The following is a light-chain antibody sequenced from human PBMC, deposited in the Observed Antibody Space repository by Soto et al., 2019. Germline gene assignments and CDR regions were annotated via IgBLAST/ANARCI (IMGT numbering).Light chain of an antibody. Sequence: DIQLTQSPSFLSASVGDRVTITCRASQGISSYLAWYQQKTGKAPKLLIYDASTLKSGVPSRFSGSGSGTEFTLTISSLQPEDFATYYCQQLNSYPPFFGGGTKVEIK. CDR3: QQLNSYPPF. CDR2: DAS. CDR1: QGISSY. J-gene: IGKJ4*01. V-gene: IGKV1-9*01.